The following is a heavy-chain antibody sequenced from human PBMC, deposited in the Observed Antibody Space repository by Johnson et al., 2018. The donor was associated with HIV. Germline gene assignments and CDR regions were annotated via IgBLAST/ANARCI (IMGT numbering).Heavy chain of an antibody. V-gene: IGHV3-53*01. Sequence: EVQLVESGGGLIQPGGSLRLSCAAPGFTVSSNYMSWVRQAPGKGLEWVSAIYSGGSTYYADSVKGRFTISRDNSKNTLYLKMNSLRAEDTAVYYCARDSVILVDGAFDIWGQGTMVTVSS. D-gene: IGHD2-15*01. J-gene: IGHJ3*02. CDR2: IYSGGST. CDR3: ARDSVILVDGAFDI. CDR1: GFTVSSNY.